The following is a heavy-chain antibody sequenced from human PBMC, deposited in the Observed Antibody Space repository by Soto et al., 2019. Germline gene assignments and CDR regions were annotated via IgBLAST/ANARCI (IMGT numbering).Heavy chain of an antibody. CDR1: GGSISSYY. Sequence: QVQLQESGPGLVKPSETLSLTCTVSGGSISSYYWSWIRQPPGKGLEWIGYIYYSGSTNYNPSLKTRVPITVNTSTNQFSLQLSSVTAADTAVYYCARRYGYSFDYWGQGTLVTVSS. J-gene: IGHJ4*02. CDR3: ARRYGYSFDY. D-gene: IGHD1-1*01. V-gene: IGHV4-59*08. CDR2: IYYSGST.